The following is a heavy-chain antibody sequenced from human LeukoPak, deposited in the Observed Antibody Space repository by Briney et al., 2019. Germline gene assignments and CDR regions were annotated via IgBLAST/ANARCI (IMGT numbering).Heavy chain of an antibody. Sequence: GGSLRLSCAASGFIFSDYAMHWVRHAPGEGLEYVSSIKRNGGRTYYADSVKGRFTIPRDNSKNTLNLQMGSLRAEDMAVYYCARGRGGSYDYWGQGILVTVSS. D-gene: IGHD1-26*01. V-gene: IGHV3-64*02. CDR3: ARGRGGSYDY. CDR2: IKRNGGRT. J-gene: IGHJ4*02. CDR1: GFIFSDYA.